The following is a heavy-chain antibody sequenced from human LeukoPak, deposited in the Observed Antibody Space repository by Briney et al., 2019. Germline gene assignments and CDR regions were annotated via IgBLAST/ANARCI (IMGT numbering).Heavy chain of an antibody. D-gene: IGHD1-26*01. CDR1: GFTFDDYA. Sequence: GGSLRLSCAASGFTFDDYAMHWVRQAPGKGLEWVSGISWNSGSIGYADSVKGRFTISRDNAKNSLYLQMNSLRAEDMALYYCAKALGRYFRLDAFDIWGQGTMVTVSS. CDR3: AKALGRYFRLDAFDI. CDR2: ISWNSGSI. J-gene: IGHJ3*02. V-gene: IGHV3-9*03.